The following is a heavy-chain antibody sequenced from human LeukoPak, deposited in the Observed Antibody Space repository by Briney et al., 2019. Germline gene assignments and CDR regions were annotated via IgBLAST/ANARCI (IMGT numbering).Heavy chain of an antibody. CDR2: IKQDGSEK. Sequence: GGSLRLSCAASGFTFSSYWMSWVRQAPGKGLEWVANIKQDGSEKYYVDSVKGRFTIPRDNAKNSLYLQMNSLRAEDTAVYYCARDKSDSSGWYGYHAFDIWRQGTMVTVSS. J-gene: IGHJ3*02. CDR3: ARDKSDSSGWYGYHAFDI. D-gene: IGHD6-19*01. CDR1: GFTFSSYW. V-gene: IGHV3-7*01.